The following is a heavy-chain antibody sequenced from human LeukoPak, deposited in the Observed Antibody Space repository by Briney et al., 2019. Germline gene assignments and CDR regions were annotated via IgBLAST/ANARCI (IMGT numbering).Heavy chain of an antibody. CDR3: ARGLSSGWVDY. CDR2: VHHSGKT. CDR1: GGSFAPYY. J-gene: IGHJ4*02. Sequence: SETLSLTRAVYGGSFAPYYWTWIRQPPGKGLEWIGEVHHSGKTSYKPSLRSRLTISLDTSKNQFSLNLISVTAADTAVYYCARGLSSGWVDYWGQGTLVTVSS. V-gene: IGHV4-34*01. D-gene: IGHD6-19*01.